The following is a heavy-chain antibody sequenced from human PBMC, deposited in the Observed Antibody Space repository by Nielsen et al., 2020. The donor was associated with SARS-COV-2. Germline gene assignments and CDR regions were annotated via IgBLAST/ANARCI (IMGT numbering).Heavy chain of an antibody. Sequence: GESMKISCAASGFTVSSNYMSWVRQAPGKGLEWVSVIYSCGSTYYADSVKGRFTISRDNSKNTLYLQMNSLGADDTAIYYCTRRVAGGTMDVWGQGTTVTVSS. V-gene: IGHV3-53*01. J-gene: IGHJ6*02. CDR1: GFTVSSNY. CDR3: TRRVAGGTMDV. CDR2: IYSCGST. D-gene: IGHD6-19*01.